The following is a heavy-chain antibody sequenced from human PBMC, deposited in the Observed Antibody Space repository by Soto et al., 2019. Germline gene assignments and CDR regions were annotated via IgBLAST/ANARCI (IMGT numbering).Heavy chain of an antibody. J-gene: IGHJ5*02. D-gene: IGHD2-2*01. CDR1: GGSVSIGSYY. V-gene: IGHV4-61*01. CDR2: IYYSGST. Sequence: KPSETLSLTCSVSGGSVSIGSYYLSWIRQPPGKGLEWVGYIYYSGSTNYNSSLKSRVTMSVDTSKNKFSLKLSSVTAAETAVYYCARERIQSHHCSSTNCYFREVNWLDPWGQGNLVPVSS. CDR3: ARERIQSHHCSSTNCYFREVNWLDP.